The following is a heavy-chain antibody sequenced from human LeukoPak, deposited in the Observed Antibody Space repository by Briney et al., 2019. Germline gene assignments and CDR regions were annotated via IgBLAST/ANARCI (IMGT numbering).Heavy chain of an antibody. CDR2: IIPIVGTA. CDR3: AGNSVMTYYYDSSGYHPFDY. D-gene: IGHD3-22*01. J-gene: IGHJ4*02. V-gene: IGHV1-69*05. CDR1: VGTFSIYA. Sequence: SSVKVSCKASVGTFSIYAISWVRQAPGQGLEWVGGIIPIVGTADYAQNFQGRVTITTDDSTSSAYMGLSSLRCEDTAVYDCAGNSVMTYYYDSSGYHPFDYWGQGTLVTVSS.